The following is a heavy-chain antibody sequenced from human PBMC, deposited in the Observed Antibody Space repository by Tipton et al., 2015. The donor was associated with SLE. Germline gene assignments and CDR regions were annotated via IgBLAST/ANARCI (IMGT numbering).Heavy chain of an antibody. CDR1: NGSITSLYDY. Sequence: TLSLTCTVSNGSITSLYDYWGWVRQPPGKGLEWLGSVFYGGRYYYNASLRSRVTISVDTVKTQVSLKLTSVTAADTAMYYCARGIGAYYDYFYMDVWDKGTTVTVSS. D-gene: IGHD2-21*01. J-gene: IGHJ6*03. CDR2: VFYGGRY. CDR3: ARGIGAYYDYFYMDV. V-gene: IGHV4-39*07.